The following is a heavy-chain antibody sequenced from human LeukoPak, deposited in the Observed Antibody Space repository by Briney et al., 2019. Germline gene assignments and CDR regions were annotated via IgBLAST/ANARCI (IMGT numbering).Heavy chain of an antibody. CDR1: GYTFAGYY. J-gene: IGHJ5*02. Sequence: ASVRVSCKASGYTFAGYYMHWVRQAPGQGLEWMGWINPNSGGTKYAQKFQGRVTMTRDTSISTAYMELSRLRSDDTAVYYCASCFIYRYGDSCQNWFDPWGQGTLVTVSS. V-gene: IGHV1-2*02. D-gene: IGHD2-15*01. CDR3: ASCFIYRYGDSCQNWFDP. CDR2: INPNSGGT.